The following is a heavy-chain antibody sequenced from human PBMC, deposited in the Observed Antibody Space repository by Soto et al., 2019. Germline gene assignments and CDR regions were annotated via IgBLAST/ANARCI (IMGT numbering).Heavy chain of an antibody. V-gene: IGHV4-39*01. CDR2: IYYSGST. J-gene: IGHJ3*02. D-gene: IGHD2-15*01. CDR1: GGSISSSSYY. Sequence: QLQLQESGPGLVKPSETLSLTCTVSGGSISSSSYYWGWIRQPPGKGLEWIGSIYYSGSTYYNPSLKSRVTISVDTSTNQFSLKLSSVTAADTAVYYCAIPGLGYCSGGSCYPNDAFDIWGQGTMVTVSS. CDR3: AIPGLGYCSGGSCYPNDAFDI.